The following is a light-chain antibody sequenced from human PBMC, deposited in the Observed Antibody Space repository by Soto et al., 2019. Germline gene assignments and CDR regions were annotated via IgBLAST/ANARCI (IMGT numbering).Light chain of an antibody. J-gene: IGLJ1*01. CDR2: GNT. Sequence: SALTQPPSVSGAPGQRVTISRTGSSSNIGAGYDVHWYQQVPGTAPKLLIYGNTNRPSGVPDRFSGSKSGTSASLVITGLQADDEADYYCQSYDNSLSGSYVFGNGTKVTVL. CDR1: SSNIGAGYD. CDR3: QSYDNSLSGSYV. V-gene: IGLV1-40*01.